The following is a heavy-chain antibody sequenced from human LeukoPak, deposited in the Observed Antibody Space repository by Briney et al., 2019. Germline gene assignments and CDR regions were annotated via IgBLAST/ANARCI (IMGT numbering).Heavy chain of an antibody. V-gene: IGHV3-15*01. CDR1: GFTFSTTW. Sequence: GGSLRLSCAASGFTFSTTWMTWVRQAPGKGLEWVGRSKSKGDGGTTDYAAPVKGRSTISRDDAKNTLYLQMNSLKIEDTAVYYCTKLWLGAFDDWGQGTMVTVSS. CDR3: TKLWLGAFDD. J-gene: IGHJ3*01. D-gene: IGHD3-10*01. CDR2: SKSKGDGGTT.